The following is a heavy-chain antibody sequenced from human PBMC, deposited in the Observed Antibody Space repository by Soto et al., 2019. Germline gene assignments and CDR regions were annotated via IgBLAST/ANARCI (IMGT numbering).Heavy chain of an antibody. CDR1: GGSIISSSYY. CDR3: ARHVRRVVAS. V-gene: IGHV4-39*01. J-gene: IGHJ4*02. CDR2: IYYSGST. Sequence: SEALSLTCTVSGGSIISSSYYWGWIRQPPGKGLEWIGSIYYSGSTYYNPSLKSRVTISVDTSKNQFSLKLSSVTAADTAVYYCARHVRRVVASWGQGTLVTVSS. D-gene: IGHD2-21*01.